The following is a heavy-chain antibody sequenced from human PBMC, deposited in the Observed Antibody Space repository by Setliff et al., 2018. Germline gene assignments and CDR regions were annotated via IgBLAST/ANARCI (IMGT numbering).Heavy chain of an antibody. J-gene: IGHJ4*02. Sequence: GGSLRLSCAASGFTFSSYSMNWVRQAPGKGLEWVSGVSWNSGTSAYADSVKGRFTISRDNAKNSLYLQMNSLRVEDTALYNCVRLGTVAAGDWGQGTLVTVSS. V-gene: IGHV3-9*01. D-gene: IGHD6-19*01. CDR1: GFTFSSYS. CDR2: VSWNSGTS. CDR3: VRLGTVAAGD.